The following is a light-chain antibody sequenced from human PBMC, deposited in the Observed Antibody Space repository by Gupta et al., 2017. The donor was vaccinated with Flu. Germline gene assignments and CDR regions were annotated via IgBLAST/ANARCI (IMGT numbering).Light chain of an antibody. CDR2: DAS. V-gene: IGKV3-11*01. J-gene: IGKJ3*01. CDR1: QSVSSY. CDR3: QQQNNWRPPFT. Sequence: EILLTQSPATLSLSPGERATLSCRASQSVSSYLAWYQQKPGQAPRLLIYDASNRAMGIPATFSGSGGGTDVNLTITSPEPEDFEVYYCQQQNNWRPPFTFGHGTKVDIK.